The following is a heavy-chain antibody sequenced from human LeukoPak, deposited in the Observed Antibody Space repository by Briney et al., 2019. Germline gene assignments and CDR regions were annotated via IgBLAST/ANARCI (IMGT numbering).Heavy chain of an antibody. CDR3: ARALLWFGEFDY. Sequence: SVKVSFTASGGTFSSYAISWVRQAPGQGLEWVGGIIPIFGTANYAQKFQGRVTITADESTNTAYMELSSLRSEDTAVYYCARALLWFGEFDYWGQGTLVTVSS. V-gene: IGHV1-69*01. J-gene: IGHJ4*02. CDR2: IIPIFGTA. D-gene: IGHD3-10*01. CDR1: GGTFSSYA.